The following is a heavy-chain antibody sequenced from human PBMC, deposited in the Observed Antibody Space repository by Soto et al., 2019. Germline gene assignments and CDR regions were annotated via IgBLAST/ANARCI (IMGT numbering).Heavy chain of an antibody. CDR2: INAGSGNT. D-gene: IGHD6-13*01. Sequence: QVQLVQSGAEVKKPGASVKVSCTASGYTFTQYAIHWVRHAPGQRLEWMGFINAGSGNTKYSQTFQGRLTFTKDTSASTAYMDLSSLSSEDTVIYYCARGLAADGAWGQGTLVTVSS. V-gene: IGHV1-3*01. J-gene: IGHJ5*02. CDR1: GYTFTQYA. CDR3: ARGLAADGA.